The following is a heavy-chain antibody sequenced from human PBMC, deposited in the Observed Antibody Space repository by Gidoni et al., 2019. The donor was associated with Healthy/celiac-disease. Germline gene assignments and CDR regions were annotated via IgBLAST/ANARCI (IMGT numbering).Heavy chain of an antibody. V-gene: IGHV3-48*03. CDR1: GFTFSSYE. Sequence: EVQLVESGGGLVQPGGSLRLSFAASGFTFSSYEMNWVRQAPGKGLEWVSYISSSGSTIYYADSVKGRFTISRDNAKNSLYLQMNSLRAEDTAVYYCAREGDSSGWYRGWFDPWGQGTLVTVSS. D-gene: IGHD6-19*01. CDR3: AREGDSSGWYRGWFDP. CDR2: ISSSGSTI. J-gene: IGHJ5*02.